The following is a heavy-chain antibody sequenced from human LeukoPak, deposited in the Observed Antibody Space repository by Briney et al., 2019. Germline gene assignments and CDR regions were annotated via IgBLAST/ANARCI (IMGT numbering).Heavy chain of an antibody. V-gene: IGHV3-13*01. Sequence: QPGGSLRLSCAASGFTFSSYDMHWVRQATGKGLEWVSAIDTAGNTYYPGSVKGRFTISRENAKNSLYLQMNSLRAGDTAVYYCTLSYGRGFNYYYGMDVWGQGTTVTVSS. J-gene: IGHJ6*02. CDR3: TLSYGRGFNYYYGMDV. CDR1: GFTFSSYD. D-gene: IGHD5-18*01. CDR2: IDTAGNT.